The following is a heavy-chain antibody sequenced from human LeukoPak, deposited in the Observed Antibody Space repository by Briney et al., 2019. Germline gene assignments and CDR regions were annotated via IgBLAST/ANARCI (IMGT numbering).Heavy chain of an antibody. CDR2: DGSEK. J-gene: IGHJ1*01. D-gene: IGHD1-26*01. V-gene: IGHV3-7*01. Sequence: DGSEKYYVDSVRGRFTISRDNANNSVNLQMNSLRAEDTALYYCARISGSSKKYFQHWGQGTLATVSS. CDR3: ARISGSSKKYFQH.